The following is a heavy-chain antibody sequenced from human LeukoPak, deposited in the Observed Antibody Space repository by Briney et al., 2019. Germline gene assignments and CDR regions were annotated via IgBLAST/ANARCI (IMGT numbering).Heavy chain of an antibody. V-gene: IGHV4-59*01. CDR2: IYYSGST. Sequence: SETLSLTCAVYGGSFSDNYWSWIRQPPGKGLEWIGYIYYSGSTNYNPSLKSRVTISVDTPKNQFSLKLSSVTAADTAVYYCARELGSPKYYFDYWGQGTLVTVSS. CDR3: ARELGSPKYYFDY. J-gene: IGHJ4*02. CDR1: GGSFSDNY. D-gene: IGHD3-10*01.